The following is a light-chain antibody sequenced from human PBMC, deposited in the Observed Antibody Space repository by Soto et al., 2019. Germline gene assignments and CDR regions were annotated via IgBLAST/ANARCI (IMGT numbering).Light chain of an antibody. CDR2: DAS. CDR3: QQYNSWT. Sequence: DIQMTQSPSTLSGSVGDRVTITCRASQSISSWLAWYQQKPGKAPKLLIYDASSLESGVPSRSSGSGSGTEFTLTISSLQPDDFATYYCQQYNSWTFGQGTKVDIK. CDR1: QSISSW. V-gene: IGKV1-5*01. J-gene: IGKJ1*01.